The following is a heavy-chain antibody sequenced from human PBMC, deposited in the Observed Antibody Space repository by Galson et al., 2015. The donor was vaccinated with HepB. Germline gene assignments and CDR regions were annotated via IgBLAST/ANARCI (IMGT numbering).Heavy chain of an antibody. V-gene: IGHV1-18*04. Sequence: SVKVSCKASGYTFTSYGISWVRQAPGQGLEWMGWISAYNGNTNYAQKLQGRVTMTTDTSTSTAYMELRSLRSDDTAVYYCASEIWFGGKDAFDIWGQGTMFTVSS. J-gene: IGHJ3*02. CDR2: ISAYNGNT. CDR3: ASEIWFGGKDAFDI. D-gene: IGHD3-10*01. CDR1: GYTFTSYG.